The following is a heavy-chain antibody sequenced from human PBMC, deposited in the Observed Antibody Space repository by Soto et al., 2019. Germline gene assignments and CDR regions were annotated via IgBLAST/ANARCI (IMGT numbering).Heavy chain of an antibody. J-gene: IGHJ5*02. D-gene: IGHD2-2*01. Sequence: ASVKVSRKGSGYTFNRYGVSWVRQAPGQGREWMGWISDHNGDTKYAQNFQGRVTMTTDTSMSTVYMELKSLSSDDTAVYYCASGSIVVSSALTTYDPWGQGTLVTVSS. CDR3: ASGSIVVSSALTTYDP. CDR1: GYTFNRYG. V-gene: IGHV1-18*04. CDR2: ISDHNGDT.